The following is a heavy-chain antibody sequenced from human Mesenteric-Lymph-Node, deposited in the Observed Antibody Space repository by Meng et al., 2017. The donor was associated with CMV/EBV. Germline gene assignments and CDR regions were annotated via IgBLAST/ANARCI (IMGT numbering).Heavy chain of an antibody. D-gene: IGHD6-13*01. V-gene: IGHV3-7*01. CDR2: IKPDGSVK. Sequence: GESLKISCADSGLTFSKYWMSWVRQAPGKGLEWVANIKPDGSVKYYVDSVKGRFTISRDNAKQSLFLVMNSRRAEDTAVYYCARDPGTGDSSSWFYNNHGVDVWGQGTTVTVSS. J-gene: IGHJ6*02. CDR1: GLTFSKYW. CDR3: ARDPGTGDSSSWFYNNHGVDV.